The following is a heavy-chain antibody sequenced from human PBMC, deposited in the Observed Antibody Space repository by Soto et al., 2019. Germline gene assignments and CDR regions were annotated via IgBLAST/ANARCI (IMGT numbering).Heavy chain of an antibody. Sequence: SETLSLTCAVYGGSFSGYYWSWIRQPPGKGLEWIGEINHSGSTNYNPSLKSRVTISVDTSKNQFSLKLSSVTAADTAVYYCAKDEEWGADDGGSYYYYGMDVWGQGTTVTVSS. D-gene: IGHD3-16*01. CDR2: INHSGST. V-gene: IGHV4-34*01. CDR1: GGSFSGYY. CDR3: AKDEEWGADDGGSYYYYGMDV. J-gene: IGHJ6*02.